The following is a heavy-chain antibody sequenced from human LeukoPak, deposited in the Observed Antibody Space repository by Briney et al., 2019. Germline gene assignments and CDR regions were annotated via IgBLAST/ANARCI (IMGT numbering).Heavy chain of an antibody. CDR3: ARANQQWLVPDAFDI. Sequence: SVKVSCKASGGTFSSYAISWVRQAPGQGLEWMGGIIPIFGTANYAQKFQGRVTITADESTSTAYMEVSSLRSEDTAVYYCARANQQWLVPDAFDIWGQGTLATVSS. CDR2: IIPIFGTA. J-gene: IGHJ3*02. V-gene: IGHV1-69*13. CDR1: GGTFSSYA. D-gene: IGHD6-19*01.